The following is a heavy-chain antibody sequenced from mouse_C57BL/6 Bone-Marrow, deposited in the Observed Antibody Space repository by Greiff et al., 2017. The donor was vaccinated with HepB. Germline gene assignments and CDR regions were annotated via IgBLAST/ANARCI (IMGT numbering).Heavy chain of an antibody. J-gene: IGHJ2*01. D-gene: IGHD2-3*01. CDR1: GYSFTGYY. Sequence: VQLQQPGAELVMPGASVKISCKASGYSFTGYYMNWVKQSPEKSLEWIGEINPSTGGTTYNQKFKAKATLTVDKSSSTAYMQLKSLTSEDSAVYYCANDGYYYWGQGTTLTVSS. CDR3: ANDGYYY. CDR2: INPSTGGT. V-gene: IGHV1-42*01.